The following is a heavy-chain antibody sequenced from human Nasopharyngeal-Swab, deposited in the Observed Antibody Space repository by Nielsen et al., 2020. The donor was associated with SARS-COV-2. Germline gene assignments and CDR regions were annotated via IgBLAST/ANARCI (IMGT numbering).Heavy chain of an antibody. CDR2: INSDGSST. CDR1: GFTFSSYW. CDR3: ARVAAAGTLYYYYYMDV. V-gene: IGHV3-74*01. J-gene: IGHJ6*03. Sequence: GESLKISCAASGFTFSSYWMHWVRQAPGKGLVWVSRINSDGSSTSYADSVKGRFTISRDNAKNTLYLQMNSLRAEDTAVYYCARVAAAGTLYYYYYMDVWGKGTMVTVSS. D-gene: IGHD6-13*01.